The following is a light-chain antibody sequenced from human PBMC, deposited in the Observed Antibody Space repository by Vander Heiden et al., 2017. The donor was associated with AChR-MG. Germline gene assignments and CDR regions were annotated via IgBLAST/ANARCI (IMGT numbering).Light chain of an antibody. CDR1: LSVSSN. Sequence: EIVMTQSPATLSVSPGERATLFCRASLSVSSNLASYQQKPGQAPTLLIFGAATRATGIPARFSGSGSGTEFTLTISSLQSEDFAVYYCQQYNNWFPWTFGQGTKLEIK. CDR3: QQYNNWFPWT. J-gene: IGKJ2*02. CDR2: GAA. V-gene: IGKV3-15*01.